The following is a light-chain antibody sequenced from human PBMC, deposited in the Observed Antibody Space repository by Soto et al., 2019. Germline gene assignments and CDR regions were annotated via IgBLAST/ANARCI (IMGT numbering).Light chain of an antibody. V-gene: IGLV1-40*01. CDR1: SSNFGAGYD. J-gene: IGLJ1*01. Sequence: VLTQPPSVSGAPGQRVTISCTGSSSNFGAGYDVHWYQQLPGTAPKLLIYGNSNRPSGVPDRFSGSKSGTSASLAITGLQAEDEADYYCQSYDSSLSGYVFGTGTKVTVL. CDR3: QSYDSSLSGYV. CDR2: GNS.